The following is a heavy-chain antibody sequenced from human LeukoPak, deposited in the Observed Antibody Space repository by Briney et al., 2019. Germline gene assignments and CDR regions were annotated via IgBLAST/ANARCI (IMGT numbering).Heavy chain of an antibody. CDR3: VSFYETY. D-gene: IGHD2/OR15-2a*01. J-gene: IGHJ4*02. V-gene: IGHV3-74*01. CDR2: IKSDGSWT. Sequence: AGGSLRLSCAASGNYWMHWVRQAPGKGLVWVSRIKSDGSWTSYADSVKGRFTISKDNAKNTVYLQMNSLRAEDTAVYYCVSFYETYWGRGTLVTVSS. CDR1: GNYW.